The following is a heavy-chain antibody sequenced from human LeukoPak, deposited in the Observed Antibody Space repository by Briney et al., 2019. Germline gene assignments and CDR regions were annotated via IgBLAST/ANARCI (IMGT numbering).Heavy chain of an antibody. CDR1: GFNYSSYT. Sequence: GGSLRLSCAASGFNYSSYTMNWVRQAPGMGLEWLSYISASRDITYYADSVKGRFTISRDNSKNTLYLQMNSLRAEDTAVYYCAKDTPLCYFDYWGQGTLVTVSS. J-gene: IGHJ4*02. CDR2: ISASRDIT. V-gene: IGHV3-48*01. CDR3: AKDTPLCYFDY. D-gene: IGHD3-16*01.